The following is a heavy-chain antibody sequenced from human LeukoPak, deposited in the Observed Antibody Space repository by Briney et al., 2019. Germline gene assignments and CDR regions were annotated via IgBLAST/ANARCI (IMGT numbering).Heavy chain of an antibody. CDR3: ARPRGCGSSRCNNFDY. D-gene: IGHD2-2*01. CDR1: GFTFSDYY. Sequence: GGSLRLSCAASGFTFSDYYMSWIRQAPGKGLEWVSYISSSGSTIYYADSVKGRFTISRDNAKNSLYLQMNSLRAEDTAVYYCARPRGCGSSRCNNFDYRGQGTLVTVSS. V-gene: IGHV3-11*04. CDR2: ISSSGSTI. J-gene: IGHJ4*02.